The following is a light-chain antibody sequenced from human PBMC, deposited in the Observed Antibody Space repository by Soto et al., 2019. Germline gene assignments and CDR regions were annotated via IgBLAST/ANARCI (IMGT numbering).Light chain of an antibody. J-gene: IGKJ2*01. V-gene: IGKV3-20*01. Sequence: EIVLTQSPGTLSLSPGERATLSCRASQSLTNSYLAWYQQKPGQAPRLLIYAASSRATGIPDRFSGSVSGTDFSLTISRLEPEDFALYYCQHHGTSPQNTFGQGTKLEIK. CDR1: QSLTNSY. CDR2: AAS. CDR3: QHHGTSPQNT.